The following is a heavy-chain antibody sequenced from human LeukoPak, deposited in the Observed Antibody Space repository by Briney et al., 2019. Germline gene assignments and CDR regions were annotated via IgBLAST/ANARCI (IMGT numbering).Heavy chain of an antibody. V-gene: IGHV4-59*01. CDR3: ARDPSGEWDRFDP. Sequence: SETLSLTCTVSGGSINSYYWSWIRQPPGKGLEWIGYIYYSGSTNYNPSLKSRVTISVDTSKNQFSLKLSSVTAADTAVYYCARDPSGEWDRFDPWGQGTLVTVSS. D-gene: IGHD3-16*01. CDR1: GGSINSYY. CDR2: IYYSGST. J-gene: IGHJ5*02.